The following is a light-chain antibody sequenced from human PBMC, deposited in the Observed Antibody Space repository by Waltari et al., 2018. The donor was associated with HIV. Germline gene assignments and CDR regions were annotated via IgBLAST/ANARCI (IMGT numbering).Light chain of an antibody. J-gene: IGKJ1*01. CDR2: WAS. CDR3: QQYYTTPRT. Sequence: DIVMTQSPDSLAVSLGERATINCKSSQSVLYSSNNKNYLVWYQQKPGQPPKLLIYWASTRASGVPDRFSGSVSGTDFTLTNSSLQAEDVAVYYCQQYYTTPRTFGQGTKVEIK. CDR1: QSVLYSSNNKNY. V-gene: IGKV4-1*01.